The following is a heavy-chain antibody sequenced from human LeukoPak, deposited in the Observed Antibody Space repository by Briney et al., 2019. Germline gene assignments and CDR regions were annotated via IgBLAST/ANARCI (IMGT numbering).Heavy chain of an antibody. Sequence: PSETLSLTCTVSGGSISSSSYYWGWIRQPPGKGLEWNGSIYYSGSTYYNPSLKSRVTISVDTSKNQFSLKLSSVTAADTAVYYCARRGYDSSGYYYAYWGQGTLVTVSS. CDR1: GGSISSSSYY. CDR3: ARRGYDSSGYYYAY. J-gene: IGHJ4*02. V-gene: IGHV4-39*01. CDR2: IYYSGST. D-gene: IGHD3-22*01.